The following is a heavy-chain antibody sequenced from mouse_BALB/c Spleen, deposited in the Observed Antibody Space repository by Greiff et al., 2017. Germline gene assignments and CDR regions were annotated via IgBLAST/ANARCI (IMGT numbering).Heavy chain of an antibody. Sequence: EVQVVESGGGLVQPGGSLKLSCAASGFTFSSYTMSWVRQTPEKRLEWVAYISNGGGSTYYPDTVKGRFTISRDNAKNTLYLQMSSLKSEDTAMYYCARHEGYDYDVDAMDDWGQGTSVTVSS. V-gene: IGHV5-12-2*01. D-gene: IGHD2-4*01. J-gene: IGHJ4*01. CDR2: ISNGGGST. CDR1: GFTFSSYT. CDR3: ARHEGYDYDVDAMDD.